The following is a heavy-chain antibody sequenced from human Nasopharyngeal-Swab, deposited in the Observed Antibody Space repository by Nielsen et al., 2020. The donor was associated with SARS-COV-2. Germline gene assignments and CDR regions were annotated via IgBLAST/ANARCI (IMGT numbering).Heavy chain of an antibody. J-gene: IGHJ6*02. Sequence: ASVKVSCKASGYTFTSYAMNWGRQAPGQGLEWMGWINTNTGNPTYAQGFTGRFVFSLDTSVSTAYLQISSLKAEDTAVYYCAREVGSGWYRARYYGMDVWGQGTTVTVSS. CDR2: INTNTGNP. CDR1: GYTFTSYA. V-gene: IGHV7-4-1*02. D-gene: IGHD6-19*01. CDR3: AREVGSGWYRARYYGMDV.